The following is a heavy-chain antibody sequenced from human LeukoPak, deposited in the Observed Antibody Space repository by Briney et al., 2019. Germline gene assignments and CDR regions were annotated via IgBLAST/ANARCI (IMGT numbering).Heavy chain of an antibody. CDR1: GLIFKSQS. Sequence: GGSLSLLCAPSGLIFKSQSMNCVGQAKGKGLNWVSSISSSSSYIYYADSVKGRFTISRENAKNSLYLQMNSLRAEDTAVYYCARVEFPVAHFDYWGQGTLVTVSS. D-gene: IGHD3-10*01. CDR3: ARVEFPVAHFDY. J-gene: IGHJ4*02. V-gene: IGHV3-21*01. CDR2: ISSSSSYI.